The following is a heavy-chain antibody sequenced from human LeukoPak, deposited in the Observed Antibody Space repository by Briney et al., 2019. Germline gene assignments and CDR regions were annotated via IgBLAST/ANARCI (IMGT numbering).Heavy chain of an antibody. CDR3: AKREARSFEF. CDR1: GFTFSSSV. J-gene: IGHJ4*02. D-gene: IGHD5-24*01. CDR2: FSGSSGNI. V-gene: IGHV3-23*01. Sequence: GGSLRLSCVASGFTFSSSVLSWVRQAPGKGLEWVSTFSGSSGNIYYADPVKGRFTISRDNYKNTVYLQMNSLRADDTALYYCAKREARSFEFGGQGTLVTVSS.